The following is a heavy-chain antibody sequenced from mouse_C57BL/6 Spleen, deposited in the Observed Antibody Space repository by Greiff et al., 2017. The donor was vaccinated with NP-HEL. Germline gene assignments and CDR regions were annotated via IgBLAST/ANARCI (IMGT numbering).Heavy chain of an antibody. D-gene: IGHD2-1*01. CDR1: GYTFTTYG. V-gene: IGHV1-81*01. J-gene: IGHJ2*01. Sequence: QVQLQQSGAELARPGASVKLSCKASGYTFTTYGISWVKQRTGQGLEWIGEIYPRSGNTYYIEKFKGKATLTADKSSSTAYMELRSLTSEDSAVYFCARWDGNYAGYWGQGTTLTVSS. CDR3: ARWDGNYAGY. CDR2: IYPRSGNT.